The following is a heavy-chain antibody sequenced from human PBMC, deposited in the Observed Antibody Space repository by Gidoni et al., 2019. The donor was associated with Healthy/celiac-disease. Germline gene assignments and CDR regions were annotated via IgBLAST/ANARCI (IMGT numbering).Heavy chain of an antibody. Sequence: QVQLVQSGAEVKKPGASVKVSCKASGYTFTSYSMHWVRQAPGQGLEWMGIINPSGGSTSYAQKFQGRVTMTRDTSTSTVYMELSSLRSEDTAVYYCARPITMVRGAGLSYGMDVWGQGTTVTVSS. J-gene: IGHJ6*02. CDR2: INPSGGST. V-gene: IGHV1-46*03. CDR1: GYTFTSYS. D-gene: IGHD3-10*01. CDR3: ARPITMVRGAGLSYGMDV.